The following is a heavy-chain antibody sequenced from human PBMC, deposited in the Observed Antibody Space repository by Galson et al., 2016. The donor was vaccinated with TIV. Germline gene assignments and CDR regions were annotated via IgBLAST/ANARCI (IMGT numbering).Heavy chain of an antibody. D-gene: IGHD7-27*01. CDR2: IDRDGTRI. Sequence: SLRLSCAASGFTFSSYWMHWIRQVPGKGLVWVSRIDRDGTRITYADSVKGRFTISGDNAKNTLYLQMNSLRAEETAIYYCAKDTGSQPRNWFDPWGQGTLVTASS. V-gene: IGHV3-74*01. CDR1: GFTFSSYW. J-gene: IGHJ5*02. CDR3: AKDTGSQPRNWFDP.